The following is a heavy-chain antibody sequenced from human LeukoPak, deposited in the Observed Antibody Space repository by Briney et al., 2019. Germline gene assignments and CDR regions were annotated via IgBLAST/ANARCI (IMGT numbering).Heavy chain of an antibody. Sequence: SETLSLTCAVYGGSFSGYYWSWIRQPPGKGLEWIGEINHSGSTNYNPSLKSRVTISVDTSKNQFSLKLSSVTAADTAVYYCARDRNGGYFDYWGQGTLVTVSS. CDR1: GGSFSGYY. CDR2: INHSGST. J-gene: IGHJ4*02. V-gene: IGHV4-34*01. D-gene: IGHD3-10*01. CDR3: ARDRNGGYFDY.